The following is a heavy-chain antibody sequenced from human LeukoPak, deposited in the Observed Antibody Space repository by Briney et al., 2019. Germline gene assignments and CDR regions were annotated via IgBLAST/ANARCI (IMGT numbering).Heavy chain of an antibody. CDR2: VNPTSGGT. CDR1: GYTFTSYY. J-gene: IGHJ4*02. V-gene: IGHV1-2*02. Sequence: ASVKVSCKTSGYTFTSYYMHWVRQAPGQGLEWMGWVNPTSGGTNCAQKFQGRVTMTRDTSISTAYMELSRLRSDDTAVYYCARVYYYYDSSGILTLYFDYWGQGTLVTVSS. CDR3: ARVYYYYDSSGILTLYFDY. D-gene: IGHD3-22*01.